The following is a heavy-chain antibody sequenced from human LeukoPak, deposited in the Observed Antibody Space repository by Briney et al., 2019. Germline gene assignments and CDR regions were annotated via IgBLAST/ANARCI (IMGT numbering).Heavy chain of an antibody. CDR3: ARESIAAAGTPLDY. CDR2: INHSGST. D-gene: IGHD6-13*01. J-gene: IGHJ4*02. V-gene: IGHV4-39*07. CDR1: GGSISSSSYY. Sequence: SETLSLTCTVSGGSISSSSYYWGWIRQPPGKGLEWIGEINHSGSTNYNPSLKSRVTISVDTSKNQFSLKLSSVTAADTAVYYCARESIAAAGTPLDYWGQGTLVTVSS.